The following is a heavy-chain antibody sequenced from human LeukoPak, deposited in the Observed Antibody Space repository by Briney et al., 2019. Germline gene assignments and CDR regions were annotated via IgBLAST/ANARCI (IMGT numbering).Heavy chain of an antibody. CDR1: GGSFSGYY. V-gene: IGHV4-34*01. D-gene: IGHD3-3*01. CDR2: INHSGST. Sequence: SETLSLTCAVYGGSFSGYYWSWIRQPPGKGLEWIGEINHSGSTNYNPSLKSRVTISVGTSKNQFSLKLSSVTAADTAVYYCAREALGTIFGVVVGNYFDYWGQGTLVTVSS. CDR3: AREALGTIFGVVVGNYFDY. J-gene: IGHJ4*02.